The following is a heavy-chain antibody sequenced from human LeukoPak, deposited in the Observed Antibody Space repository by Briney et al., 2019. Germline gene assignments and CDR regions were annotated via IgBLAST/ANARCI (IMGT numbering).Heavy chain of an antibody. CDR2: INAGNGNT. CDR3: ARDVEMATVQPQDAFDI. Sequence: GASVKVSCKASGYTFTSYAMHWVRQAPGQRLEWMGWINAGNGNTKYSQKFQGRVTITRDTSASTAYMELSSLRSEDTAVYYCARDVEMATVQPQDAFDIWGQGTMVTVSS. CDR1: GYTFTSYA. V-gene: IGHV1-3*01. D-gene: IGHD5-24*01. J-gene: IGHJ3*02.